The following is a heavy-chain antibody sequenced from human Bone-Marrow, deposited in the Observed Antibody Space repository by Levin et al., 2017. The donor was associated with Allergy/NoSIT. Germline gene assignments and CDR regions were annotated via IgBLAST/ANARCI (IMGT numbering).Heavy chain of an antibody. D-gene: IGHD2-15*01. CDR1: GFTFSSYS. CDR3: ARCGPGYCSGGSCYFPVGYFDY. CDR2: ISSSSSTI. V-gene: IGHV3-48*02. J-gene: IGHJ4*02. Sequence: GESLKISCAASGFTFSSYSMNWVRQAPGKGLEWVSYISSSSSTIYYADSVKGRFTISRDNAKNSLYLQMNSLRDEDTAVYYCARCGPGYCSGGSCYFPVGYFDYWGQGTLVTVSS.